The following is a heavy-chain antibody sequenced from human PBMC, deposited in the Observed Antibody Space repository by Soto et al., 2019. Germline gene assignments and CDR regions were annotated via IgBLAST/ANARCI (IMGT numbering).Heavy chain of an antibody. Sequence: GGSLRLSCSASGVTFRDFYMSWVRQTPGKGLEWVSLISNSGDYTSYVDSVKGRFTISRDNAKNSLHLQMHSLTAEDTAVYYCARGGTYYAAFDIWGQGTMVTVSS. CDR2: ISNSGDYT. V-gene: IGHV3-11*05. J-gene: IGHJ3*02. CDR1: GVTFRDFY. D-gene: IGHD1-26*01. CDR3: ARGGTYYAAFDI.